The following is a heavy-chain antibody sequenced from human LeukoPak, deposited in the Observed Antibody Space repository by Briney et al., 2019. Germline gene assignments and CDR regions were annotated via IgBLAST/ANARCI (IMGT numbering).Heavy chain of an antibody. J-gene: IGHJ4*02. D-gene: IGHD3-10*01. CDR2: IKQDGSEK. Sequence: GGSLRLSCAASGFTFSNYWMTWVRQAPGKGLEWVANIKQDGSEKYYVDSVKGRFTISRDNAKNSLYLQMNSLRAEDTAVYYCARDFYHGEFDYWGQGTLVTVSS. CDR3: ARDFYHGEFDY. CDR1: GFTFSNYW. V-gene: IGHV3-7*01.